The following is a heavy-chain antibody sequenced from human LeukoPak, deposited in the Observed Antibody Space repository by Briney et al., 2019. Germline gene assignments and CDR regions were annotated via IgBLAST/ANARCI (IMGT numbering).Heavy chain of an antibody. CDR2: IKQDGSKK. Sequence: GGSLRLSCVASGFPFSSYWMTWVRQAPGKGLEWVANIKQDGSKKSYVDSMKGRFTISRDNAKNSLYLQMNSLRAEDTAVYYCAKGGVSYYYYGMDVWGHGTTVTVSS. CDR3: AKGGVSYYYYGMDV. V-gene: IGHV3-7*03. D-gene: IGHD3-16*01. CDR1: GFPFSSYW. J-gene: IGHJ6*02.